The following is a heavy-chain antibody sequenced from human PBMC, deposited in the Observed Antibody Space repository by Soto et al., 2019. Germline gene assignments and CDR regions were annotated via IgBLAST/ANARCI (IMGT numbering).Heavy chain of an antibody. V-gene: IGHV3-23*01. D-gene: IGHD1-1*01. Sequence: EVQVLESGGGLVQPGGSLRLSCVASGFSFSTCAMGWVRQAPGKGLAWVSLISPNSAATYYTDSVKGRFTISRDNSKNTLYLQMDSLRAEDTAIYNCATQDFRGATGTTWGQGTLVTVSS. CDR1: GFSFSTCA. CDR2: ISPNSAAT. J-gene: IGHJ4*02. CDR3: ATQDFRGATGTT.